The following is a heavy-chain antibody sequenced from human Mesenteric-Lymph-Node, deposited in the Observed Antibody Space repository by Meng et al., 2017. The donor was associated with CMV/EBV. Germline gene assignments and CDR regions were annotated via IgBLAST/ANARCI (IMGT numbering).Heavy chain of an antibody. CDR3: ARGGAYCSSTTCYPLGSYQYDGLDV. D-gene: IGHD2-2*01. V-gene: IGHV1-2*02. Sequence: ASVKVSCKASGYTFTGYYLHWVRQAPGQGLEWVGWINPIRGDTNSAQKFQGRITMTRDTSITTAYLELSGLTSDDTAVYYCARGGAYCSSTTCYPLGSYQYDGLDVWGQGTTVTVSS. J-gene: IGHJ6*02. CDR1: GYTFTGYY. CDR2: INPIRGDT.